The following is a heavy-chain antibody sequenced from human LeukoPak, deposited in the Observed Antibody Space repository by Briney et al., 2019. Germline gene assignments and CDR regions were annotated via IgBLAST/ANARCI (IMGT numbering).Heavy chain of an antibody. D-gene: IGHD3-9*01. Sequence: GGSLRLSCAASGLTFSSYGMHWVRQAPGKGPEWVAVIWYDGSNKYYADSVKGRFTISRDNSKNTLYLQMNSLRAEDTAVYYCARDVYDIFAGKSPLDYWGQGTLVTVSS. CDR2: IWYDGSNK. CDR3: ARDVYDIFAGKSPLDY. CDR1: GLTFSSYG. V-gene: IGHV3-33*01. J-gene: IGHJ4*02.